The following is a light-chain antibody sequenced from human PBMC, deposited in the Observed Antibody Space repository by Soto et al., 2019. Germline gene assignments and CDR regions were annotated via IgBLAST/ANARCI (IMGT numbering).Light chain of an antibody. CDR3: QTWGTGIRV. J-gene: IGLJ3*02. CDR1: SGRSTYA. CDR2: LNSDGSH. Sequence: QLVLTQSPSASASLGASVKLTCTLSSGRSTYAIAWHQQQPEKGPRYLMNLNSDGSHSKGDGIPDRFSGSSSGAERYLTISSLQSEDEADYYCQTWGTGIRVFGGGTKVTVL. V-gene: IGLV4-69*01.